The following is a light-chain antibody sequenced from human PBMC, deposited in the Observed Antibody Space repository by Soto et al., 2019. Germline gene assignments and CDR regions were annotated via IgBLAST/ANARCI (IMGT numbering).Light chain of an antibody. Sequence: DIQMTQSPSTLSASVGDRVTIACRASQSIGSLLAWYQQRPGKAPRLLIYDASSVESGVPSRFSGSGYGTDFTLAISGLQPDDLATYYCQQYQSSSPYTFGRGTKLDMK. V-gene: IGKV1-5*01. CDR1: QSIGSL. J-gene: IGKJ2*01. CDR3: QQYQSSSPYT. CDR2: DAS.